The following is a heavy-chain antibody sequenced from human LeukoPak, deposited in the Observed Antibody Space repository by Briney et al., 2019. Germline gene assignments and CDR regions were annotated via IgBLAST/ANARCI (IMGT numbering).Heavy chain of an antibody. CDR2: ITSSSSTI. D-gene: IGHD6-13*01. Sequence: HPGGSLRLSCAASGFTFSSYSMNWVRQAPGKGLEWVSYITSSSSTIYYADSVKGRFTISTDNAKNSLFLQMNSLRAEDTAVYYCARDGGYRSSWYVGERYYFDCWGQGTLVTVSS. CDR1: GFTFSSYS. J-gene: IGHJ4*02. V-gene: IGHV3-48*01. CDR3: ARDGGYRSSWYVGERYYFDC.